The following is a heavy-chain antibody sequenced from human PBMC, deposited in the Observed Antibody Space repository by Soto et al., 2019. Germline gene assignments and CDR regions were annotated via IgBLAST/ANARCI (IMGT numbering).Heavy chain of an antibody. D-gene: IGHD6-19*01. CDR1: GFTFSSYA. Sequence: GSLRLSCAASGFTFSSYAMSWVRQAPGKGLEWVSGISGSGDSTYYADSVKGRFTISRDNSKNTLYLQMNSLRAEDTAVYCCAKGVPGIAVAGTGYFQHWGQGTLVTVSS. J-gene: IGHJ1*01. CDR3: AKGVPGIAVAGTGYFQH. V-gene: IGHV3-23*01. CDR2: ISGSGDST.